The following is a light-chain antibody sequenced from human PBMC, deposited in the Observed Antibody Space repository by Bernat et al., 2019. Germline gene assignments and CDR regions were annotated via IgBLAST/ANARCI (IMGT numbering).Light chain of an antibody. J-gene: IGLJ2*01. V-gene: IGLV1-40*01. CDR2: GNS. CDR1: SSNIGAGYD. CDR3: QSYDSSLSGLGV. Sequence: QSVLTQPPSVSGAPGQRVTISCTGSSSNIGAGYDVHWYQQLPGTAPKLLSYGNSNRPSGVPDRFSGSKSGTSDSLAITGLQAEDEADYYCQSYDSSLSGLGVFGGGTKLTVL.